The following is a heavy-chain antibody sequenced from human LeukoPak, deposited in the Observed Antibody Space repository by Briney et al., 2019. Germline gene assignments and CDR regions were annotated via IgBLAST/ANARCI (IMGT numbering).Heavy chain of an antibody. J-gene: IGHJ4*02. D-gene: IGHD3-9*01. CDR1: GGSISSSSYY. CDR3: ARVTDDTFGFDY. Sequence: SETLSLTCTVSGGSISSSSYYWGWIRQPPGKGLEWIGSIYYSGSTYYNPSLKSRVTISVDTSKNQFSLKLSSVTAADTAVYYCARVTDDTFGFDYWGQGTLVTVSS. CDR2: IYYSGST. V-gene: IGHV4-39*07.